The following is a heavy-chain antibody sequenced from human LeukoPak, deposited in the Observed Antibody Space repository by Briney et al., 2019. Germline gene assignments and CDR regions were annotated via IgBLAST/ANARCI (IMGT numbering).Heavy chain of an antibody. CDR1: GFTFSSYS. CDR3: ARDAEWELFDY. D-gene: IGHD1-26*01. J-gene: IGHJ4*02. CDR2: ISSSSSYI. V-gene: IGHV3-21*01. Sequence: GGSLRLPCAASGFTFSSYSMNWVRQAPGKGLEWVSSISSSSSYIYYADSVKGRFTISRDNAKNSLYLQMNSLRAEDTAVYYCARDAEWELFDYWGQGTLVTVSS.